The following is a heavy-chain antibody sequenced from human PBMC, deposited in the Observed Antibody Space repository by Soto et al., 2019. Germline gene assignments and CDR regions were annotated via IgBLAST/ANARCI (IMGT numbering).Heavy chain of an antibody. J-gene: IGHJ6*02. V-gene: IGHV4-61*01. CDR2: IYYSGST. CDR1: GASVSSGNYY. Sequence: QVQLQESGPGLVKPSETLSLTCTVSGASVSSGNYYWGWIRQPPGKGLEWIGYIYYSGSTRYNPSLKSRVTISVDTSRNQFSLKLSSVTAADAAVYYCAREGKAMATINYYFGMDVWGQGTTVTVSS. CDR3: AREGKAMATINYYFGMDV. D-gene: IGHD5-12*01.